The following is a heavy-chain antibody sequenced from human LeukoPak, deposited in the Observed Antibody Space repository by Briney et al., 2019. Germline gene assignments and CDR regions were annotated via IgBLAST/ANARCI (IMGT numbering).Heavy chain of an antibody. D-gene: IGHD1-26*01. V-gene: IGHV4-34*01. CDR1: GGSINNYY. J-gene: IGHJ4*02. Sequence: PSETLSLTCAVSGGSINNYYWSWIRQPPGKGLEWIGEINHSGSTNYNPSLKSRVTISVDTSKNQFSLKLSSVTAADTAVYYCAREGELLFIYWGQGTLVTVSS. CDR3: AREGELLFIY. CDR2: INHSGST.